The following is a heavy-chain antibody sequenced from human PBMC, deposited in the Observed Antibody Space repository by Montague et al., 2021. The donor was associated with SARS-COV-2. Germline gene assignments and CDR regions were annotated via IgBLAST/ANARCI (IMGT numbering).Heavy chain of an antibody. V-gene: IGHV4-34*01. CDR2: INHSGNT. D-gene: IGHD3-3*01. Sequence: SETLSLTCAVYGGSLSGYYWAWIRQTPGKGLEWIGEINHSGNTNYNPSLKSRLTISVDTSKKQFSLKLSSVTTADTAVYYCARGADYDFWSGYLRYKWFDPWGRGTPVPVSS. J-gene: IGHJ5*02. CDR1: GGSLSGYY. CDR3: ARGADYDFWSGYLRYKWFDP.